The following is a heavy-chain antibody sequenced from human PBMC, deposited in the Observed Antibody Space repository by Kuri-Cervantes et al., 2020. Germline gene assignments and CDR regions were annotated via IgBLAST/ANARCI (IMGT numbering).Heavy chain of an antibody. D-gene: IGHD3-22*01. CDR2: ISSSGSTI. CDR3: ARDRPITMTVDDYYYYGMDV. Sequence: GESLKISCAASGFTFSSYAMHWVRQAPGKGLEWVSYISSSGSTIYYADSVKGRFTISRDNAKNSLYLQMNSLRAEDTAVYYCARDRPITMTVDDYYYYGMDVWGQGTTVTVSS. J-gene: IGHJ6*02. CDR1: GFTFSSYA. V-gene: IGHV3-48*04.